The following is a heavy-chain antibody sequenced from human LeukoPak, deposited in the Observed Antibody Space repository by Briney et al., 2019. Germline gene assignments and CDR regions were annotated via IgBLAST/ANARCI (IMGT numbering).Heavy chain of an antibody. D-gene: IGHD1/OR15-1a*01. CDR3: ARLNAMGTKGKIKYGMDV. J-gene: IGHJ6*02. CDR2: IIPILGIA. Sequence: SVKVSCKASGGTFSSYAISWVRQAPGQGLEWMGRIIPILGIANYAQKFQGRVTITADKSTSTAYMELSSLRSEDTAVYYCARLNAMGTKGKIKYGMDVWGQGTTVTVSS. V-gene: IGHV1-69*04. CDR1: GGTFSSYA.